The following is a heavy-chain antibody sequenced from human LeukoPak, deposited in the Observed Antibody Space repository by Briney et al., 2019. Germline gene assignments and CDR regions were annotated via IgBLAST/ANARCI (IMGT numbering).Heavy chain of an antibody. J-gene: IGHJ4*02. Sequence: GESLKISFKGSGYRFTSYWIGWVRPMPGKGLEWMGIIYPGDSDTRYSPSFQGQVTISADKSISTAYLQWSSLKASDTAMYYCARLSEDFWSGYSFFDYWGQGTLVTVSS. V-gene: IGHV5-51*01. CDR1: GYRFTSYW. CDR2: IYPGDSDT. CDR3: ARLSEDFWSGYSFFDY. D-gene: IGHD3-3*01.